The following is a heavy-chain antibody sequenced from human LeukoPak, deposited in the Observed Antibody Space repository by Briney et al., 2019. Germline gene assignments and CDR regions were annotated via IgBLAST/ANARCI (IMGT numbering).Heavy chain of an antibody. D-gene: IGHD3-3*01. J-gene: IGHJ4*02. CDR2: IHYIGNA. V-gene: IGHV4-31*03. CDR3: ARVRDDYFFDC. Sequence: PSETLSLTCTVSGDSISTSAYSWSWIRQRPGTGLEWIAYIHYIGNAYSNPSLESRVTMSVDTSSNKFSLNVASVTAADTAVYYCARVRDDYFFDCWGQGILVTVSS. CDR1: GDSISTSAYS.